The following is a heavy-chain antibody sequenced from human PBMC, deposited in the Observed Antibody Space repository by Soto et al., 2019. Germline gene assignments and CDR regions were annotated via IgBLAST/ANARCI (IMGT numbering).Heavy chain of an antibody. CDR2: ISYDGSNK. CDR3: AKEGPEGNWFDP. J-gene: IGHJ5*02. CDR1: GFTFSSYG. V-gene: IGHV3-30*18. Sequence: GGSLRLSCAASGFTFSSYGMHWVRQAPGKGLEWVAVISYDGSNKYYADSVKGRFTISRDNSKNTLYLQMNSLRAEDTAVYYCAKEGPEGNWFDPWGQGTLVTVSS.